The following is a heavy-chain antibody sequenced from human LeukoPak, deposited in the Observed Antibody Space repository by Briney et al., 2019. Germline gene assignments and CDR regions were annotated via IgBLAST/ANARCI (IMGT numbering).Heavy chain of an antibody. CDR3: AAYHASGTFGYFQH. Sequence: GGSLRLSCAASGFTFNSYGMHWVRQAPGKGLEWLAVISYDGSNKYFADSVEGRLVVSRDNSNNTLYLHMNTLRPDDTGIYYCAAYHASGTFGYFQHWGQGTLVTVSS. CDR2: ISYDGSNK. D-gene: IGHD1-7*01. V-gene: IGHV3-30*03. CDR1: GFTFNSYG. J-gene: IGHJ1*01.